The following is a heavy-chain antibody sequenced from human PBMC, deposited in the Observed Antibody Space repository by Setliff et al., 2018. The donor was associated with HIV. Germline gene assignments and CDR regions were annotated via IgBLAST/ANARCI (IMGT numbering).Heavy chain of an antibody. CDR2: IYTSGST. V-gene: IGHV4-61*09. J-gene: IGHJ4*02. CDR1: GGSISRGSYY. CDR3: ARWRDNWNSGFDY. Sequence: KPSETLSLTCTVSGGSISRGSYYWSWIRQPAGKGLEWIGHIYTSGSTNYNPSLNSRVTISVDTSKKQFSLKLSSVTAADTAVYYCARWRDNWNSGFDYWGQGTLVTVSS. D-gene: IGHD1-7*01.